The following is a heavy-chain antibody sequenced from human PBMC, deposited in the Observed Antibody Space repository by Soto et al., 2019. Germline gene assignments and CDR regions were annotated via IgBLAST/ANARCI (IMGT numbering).Heavy chain of an antibody. CDR3: ARGGVLFSSGWPAHNVY. Sequence: ASVKVSCKASGYTFTGYYMHWVRQAPGQGLEWMGWINPNSGGTNYAQKFQGWVTMTRDTSISTVYMELSSLRSEDTAVYYCARGGVLFSSGWPAHNVYWCQGTLV. CDR1: GYTFTGYY. D-gene: IGHD6-19*01. J-gene: IGHJ4*02. V-gene: IGHV1-2*04. CDR2: INPNSGGT.